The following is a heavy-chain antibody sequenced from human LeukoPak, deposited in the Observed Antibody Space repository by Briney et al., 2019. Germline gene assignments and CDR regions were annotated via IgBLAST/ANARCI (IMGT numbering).Heavy chain of an antibody. V-gene: IGHV3-21*01. D-gene: IGHD1-14*01. CDR1: GFTFSSYN. CDR2: LTSSSGNI. CDR3: ANPYI. Sequence: GSPRLSCVGSGFTFSSYNMYWVRPGPGKGLEWVSSLTSSSGNIYYADSVKGRFTISRDNAKNSLYLQMNSLRAEDTAVCYCANPYIWGQGTMVTVSS. J-gene: IGHJ3*02.